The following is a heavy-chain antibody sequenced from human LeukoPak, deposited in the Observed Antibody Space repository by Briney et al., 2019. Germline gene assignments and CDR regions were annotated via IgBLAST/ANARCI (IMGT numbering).Heavy chain of an antibody. V-gene: IGHV4-59*08. CDR2: IYYSGSI. CDR1: GDSITNHY. Sequence: PSETLSLTCIVSGDSITNHYWSLIRRPPGKGLEWIGYIYYSGSINYNPSLKSRVTISVDTSRNQFSLKLSSVTAADTAVYYCARVGTWYFDLWGRGTLVTVSS. CDR3: ARVGTWYFDL. J-gene: IGHJ2*01.